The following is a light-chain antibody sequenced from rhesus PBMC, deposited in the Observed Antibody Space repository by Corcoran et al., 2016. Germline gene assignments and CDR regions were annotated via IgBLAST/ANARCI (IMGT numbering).Light chain of an antibody. CDR1: QGISSY. CDR3: QHYYSTPYS. J-gene: IGKJ2*01. V-gene: IGKV1-28*02. Sequence: DIQMTQSPSSLSASAGDTVTITCRASQGISSYLNWFQQKPGKAPKILVYDDSSLEIGVPSRFSGSGFWTDFSSTFTSLRSEYFAPYYCQHYYSTPYSFGQGTKVEIK. CDR2: DDS.